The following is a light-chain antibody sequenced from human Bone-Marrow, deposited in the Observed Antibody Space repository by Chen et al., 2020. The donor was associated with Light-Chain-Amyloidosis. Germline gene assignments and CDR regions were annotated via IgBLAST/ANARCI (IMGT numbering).Light chain of an antibody. V-gene: IGLV3-25*03. Sequence: SYELTHPPPASVSPEQTARITCSGDDLPTKYAYWYQQKPGHAPVLVIHRDTERPSGISERFSGSSSRTTATLTISGVQAEDEADYHCQSADSSGTYEVIFGGGTKLTVL. CDR2: RDT. CDR3: QSADSSGTYEVI. CDR1: DLPTKY. J-gene: IGLJ2*01.